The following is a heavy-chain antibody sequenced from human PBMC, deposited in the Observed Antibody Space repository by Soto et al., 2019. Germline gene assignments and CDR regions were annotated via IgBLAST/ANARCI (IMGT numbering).Heavy chain of an antibody. CDR3: ATDREDYGSGNYYNRIDF. CDR2: IIPIFGTP. CDR1: GGIFSTYA. V-gene: IGHV1-69*01. J-gene: IGHJ1*01. D-gene: IGHD3-10*01. Sequence: QVQLVQSGAEVKKPGSSVKVSCKASGGIFSTYAISWLRQAPGQGLEWMGGIIPIFGTPNYAQRFQGRVTITADESTSTAYTELSGLRSEDTAVYYCATDREDYGSGNYYNRIDFWGQGTLVTVSS.